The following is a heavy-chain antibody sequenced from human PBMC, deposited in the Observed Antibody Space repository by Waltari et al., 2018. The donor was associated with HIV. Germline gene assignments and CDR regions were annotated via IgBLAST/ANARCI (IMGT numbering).Heavy chain of an antibody. CDR2: ISGSGGST. CDR3: AKSSSWYDSSGWSIVGIFDY. V-gene: IGHV3-23*01. Sequence: EVQLLESGGGLVQPGGSLRLSCAASGFTFSSYAMSWVRQAPGKGLGWVSAISGSGGSTYYADSGKGRFTIARDKSKNTLYLQMNSLRAEDTAVYYCAKSSSWYDSSGWSIVGIFDYWGQGTLVTVSS. CDR1: GFTFSSYA. J-gene: IGHJ4*02. D-gene: IGHD6-13*01.